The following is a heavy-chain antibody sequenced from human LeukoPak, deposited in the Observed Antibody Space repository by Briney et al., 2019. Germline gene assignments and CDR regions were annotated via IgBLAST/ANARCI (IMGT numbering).Heavy chain of an antibody. D-gene: IGHD4-17*01. CDR3: ATDYGDYEPIDY. CDR1: GVILSNYA. CDR2: ISFDGTNK. Sequence: GGSLRLSCTASGVILSNYAMHWVRRPPGRGLEWVAVISFDGTNKYYGDSVEGRFSVSRDNSKNTLYLQMSSLRPDDTAMYYCATDYGDYEPIDYWGQGTLVTVSS. V-gene: IGHV3-30*04. J-gene: IGHJ4*02.